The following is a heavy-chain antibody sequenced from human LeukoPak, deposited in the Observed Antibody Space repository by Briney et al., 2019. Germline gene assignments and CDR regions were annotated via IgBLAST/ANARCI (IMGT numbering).Heavy chain of an antibody. Sequence: GGSLRLSCAASGFTFTNYAIHWVSQAPGKGLEWVTVISYDGSNKYYADSVKGRFTISRDNSKNTLYLQMNSLRADDTAVYYCAKDRQFSGGRSFIPDAFDIWGQGTMVTVSS. CDR2: ISYDGSNK. CDR3: AKDRQFSGGRSFIPDAFDI. D-gene: IGHD3-10*01. V-gene: IGHV3-30-3*01. CDR1: GFTFTNYA. J-gene: IGHJ3*02.